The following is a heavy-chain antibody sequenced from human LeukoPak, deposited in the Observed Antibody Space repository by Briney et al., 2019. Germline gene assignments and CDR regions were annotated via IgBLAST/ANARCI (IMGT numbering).Heavy chain of an antibody. Sequence: RSGGSLRLSCAASGFTFSSYSMNWVRQAPGKGLEWVSSISSSSSYIYYADSVKGRFTISRDNAKNSLYLQMNSLRAEDTAVYYCASRSYRGAEYFQHWGQGTLVTVSS. CDR2: ISSSSSYI. CDR1: GFTFSSYS. CDR3: ASRSYRGAEYFQH. D-gene: IGHD1-26*01. V-gene: IGHV3-21*06. J-gene: IGHJ1*01.